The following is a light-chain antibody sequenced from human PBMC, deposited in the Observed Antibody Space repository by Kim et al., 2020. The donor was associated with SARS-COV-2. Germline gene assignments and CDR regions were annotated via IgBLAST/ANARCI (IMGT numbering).Light chain of an antibody. J-gene: IGLJ3*02. CDR1: SSDVGDYNC. CDR2: DVS. CDR3: CSYAGSYIWV. V-gene: IGLV2-11*03. Sequence: SFTISCTGTSSDVGDYNCVSWYQQHPGKAPKLMIYDVSKRPSGVPDRFSGSKSGNTASLTISGLQAEDEADYYCCSYAGSYIWVFGGGTQLTVL.